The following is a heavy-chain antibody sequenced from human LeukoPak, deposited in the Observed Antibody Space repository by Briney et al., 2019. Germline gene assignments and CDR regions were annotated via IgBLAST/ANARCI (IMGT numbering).Heavy chain of an antibody. J-gene: IGHJ4*02. D-gene: IGHD3-16*01. CDR3: ARDGGLPPSFDY. V-gene: IGHV3-33*01. CDR1: GFTFSSYG. CDR2: IWYDGSNK. Sequence: GSLRLSCAASGFTFSSYGMHWVRQAPGKGLEWVAVIWYDGSNKYYADSVKGRFTISRDNSKNTLYLQMNSLRAEDTAVYYCARDGGLPPSFDYWGQGTLVTVSS.